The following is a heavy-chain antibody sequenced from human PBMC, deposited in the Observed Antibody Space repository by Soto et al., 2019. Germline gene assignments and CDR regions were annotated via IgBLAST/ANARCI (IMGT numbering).Heavy chain of an antibody. V-gene: IGHV2-5*02. CDR1: GFSLTTSGLG. CDR3: AHRVLRTVFGLVTTTAIYFDF. CDR2: IYWDDDK. J-gene: IGHJ4*02. D-gene: IGHD3-3*01. Sequence: QITLNESGPTQVKPRQTLTLTCTFSGFSLTTSGLGVGWIRQSPGKAPEWLALIYWDDDKRYSPSLKSRLTITKDTSKNQVVLTMADLDPADTATYSCAHRVLRTVFGLVTTTAIYFDFWGQGTPVAVSS.